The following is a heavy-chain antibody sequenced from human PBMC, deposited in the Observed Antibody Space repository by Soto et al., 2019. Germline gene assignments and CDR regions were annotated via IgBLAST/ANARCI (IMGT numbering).Heavy chain of an antibody. D-gene: IGHD3-3*01. V-gene: IGHV3-74*01. J-gene: IGHJ6*03. CDR3: ARGESDFWSGYYSFYMDV. CDR2: INSDGSST. CDR1: GFTFSSYW. Sequence: EVQLVESGGGIVQPGGSLRLSCAASGFTFSSYWMHWVRQAPGKGLVWVSRINSDGSSTSYADSVKGRFTISRDNAKNTLYLQMNSLRAEDTAVYYCARGESDFWSGYYSFYMDVWGKGTTVTVSS.